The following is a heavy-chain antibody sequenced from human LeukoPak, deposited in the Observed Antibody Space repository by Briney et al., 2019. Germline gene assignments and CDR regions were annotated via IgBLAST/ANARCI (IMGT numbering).Heavy chain of an antibody. CDR1: GFTFDDYG. D-gene: IGHD6-13*01. V-gene: IGHV3-20*04. Sequence: GGSLRLSCAASGFTFDDYGMSWVRQAPGKGLEWVSGINWNGGSTGYADSVKGRFTISRDNAKNSLFLQMDSLRAEDTALYYCARDEHHLVQGYYFDYWGQGTLVTVSS. CDR2: INWNGGST. CDR3: ARDEHHLVQGYYFDY. J-gene: IGHJ4*02.